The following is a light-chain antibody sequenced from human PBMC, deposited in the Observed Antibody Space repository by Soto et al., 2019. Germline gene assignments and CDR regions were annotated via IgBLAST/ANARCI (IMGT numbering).Light chain of an antibody. CDR3: TSYTTTTTPYV. CDR2: EVT. J-gene: IGLJ1*01. V-gene: IGLV2-14*01. CDR1: SSDVGAYNF. Sequence: QSVLTQPASVSGSPGQSITISCSGTSSDVGAYNFVSWYQHHPGRAPQLIIYEVTIRPSGVSNRFSGSKSGNSASLTISGLQAEDEADYYCTSYTTTTTPYVFGSGTKATVL.